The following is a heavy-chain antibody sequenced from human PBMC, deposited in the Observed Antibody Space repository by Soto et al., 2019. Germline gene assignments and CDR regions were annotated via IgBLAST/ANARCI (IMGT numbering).Heavy chain of an antibody. Sequence: QVQLVESGGGVVQPGRSLRLSCAASGFTFSTYGMHWVRQAPGKGLEWVAVISYDGSNKYYADSVQGRFTISRDNSKNPLYLQMNSLRAEDTAVYYCAKDYYDSSGYFYWGQGTLVTVSS. CDR3: AKDYYDSSGYFY. CDR2: ISYDGSNK. V-gene: IGHV3-30*18. D-gene: IGHD3-22*01. J-gene: IGHJ4*02. CDR1: GFTFSTYG.